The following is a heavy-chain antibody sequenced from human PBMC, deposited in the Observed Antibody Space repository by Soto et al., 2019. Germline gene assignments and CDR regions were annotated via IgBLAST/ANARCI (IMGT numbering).Heavy chain of an antibody. Sequence: GASVKVSCKASGYTFTSYAMHWVRQAPGQRLEWMGWINAGNGNTKYSQKFQGRVTITRDTSASTAYMELSSLRSEDTALYYCARETTGTTWGDAFDIWGQGTMVTVSS. J-gene: IGHJ3*02. CDR3: ARETTGTTWGDAFDI. D-gene: IGHD1-7*01. CDR1: GYTFTSYA. CDR2: INAGNGNT. V-gene: IGHV1-3*01.